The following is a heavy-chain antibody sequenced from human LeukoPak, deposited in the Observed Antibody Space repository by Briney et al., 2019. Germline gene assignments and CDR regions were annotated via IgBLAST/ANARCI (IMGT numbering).Heavy chain of an antibody. Sequence: PGGSLTLSCAASGSDSGFTFSSAWMSWVRQAPGKGLEWVGRIKSRTSGGTTDNAAPVKGTLTISRDDSQNTVYLQMNSLKSEDTAVYYCTTLASGNYGLDYWGQGTLVTVSS. D-gene: IGHD1-26*01. CDR3: TTLASGNYGLDY. J-gene: IGHJ4*02. V-gene: IGHV3-15*01. CDR1: GSDSGFTFSSAW. CDR2: IKSRTSGGTT.